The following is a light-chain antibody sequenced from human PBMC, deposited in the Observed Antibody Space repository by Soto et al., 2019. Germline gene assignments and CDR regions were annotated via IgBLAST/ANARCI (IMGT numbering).Light chain of an antibody. V-gene: IGLV2-23*01. CDR2: EGS. CDR3: CSYAGRSTLV. J-gene: IGLJ2*01. CDR1: SSDVGSYNL. Sequence: QSVLTQPASVSGSPGQSITISCTGSSSDVGSYNLVSWYQHHPGKAPQLMIYEGSKRPSGVSNRFSGSKSGNTASLTISGLHTEDEADYYCCSYAGRSTLVFGGGTKLTVL.